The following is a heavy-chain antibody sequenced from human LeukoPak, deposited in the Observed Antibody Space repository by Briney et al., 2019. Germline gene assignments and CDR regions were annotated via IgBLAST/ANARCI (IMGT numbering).Heavy chain of an antibody. CDR1: GYTFTSYD. V-gene: IGHV1-69*04. CDR3: AREGYYSSSWSAPH. J-gene: IGHJ4*02. D-gene: IGHD6-13*01. CDR2: IIPILGIA. Sequence: SVKVSCKASGYTFTSYDINWVRQATGQGLEWMGRIIPILGIANYAQKFQGRVTITADKSTSTAYMELSSLRSEDTAVYYCAREGYYSSSWSAPHWSQGTLVTVSS.